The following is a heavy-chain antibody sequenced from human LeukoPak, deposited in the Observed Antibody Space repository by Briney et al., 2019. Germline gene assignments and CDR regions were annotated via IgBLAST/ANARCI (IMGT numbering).Heavy chain of an antibody. V-gene: IGHV4-39*01. D-gene: IGHD3-3*01. J-gene: IGHJ4*02. CDR2: IYYSGST. Sequence: SETLSLTCTVSGVSISSSSYYWGWIRQPPGKGLEWVGSIYYSGSTYYNPSLKSRVTISVDTSKNQFSLKLSSVAAADTAVYYCARHGVYYDFWSGYPTSYYFDYWGQGTLVTVSS. CDR3: ARHGVYYDFWSGYPTSYYFDY. CDR1: GVSISSSSYY.